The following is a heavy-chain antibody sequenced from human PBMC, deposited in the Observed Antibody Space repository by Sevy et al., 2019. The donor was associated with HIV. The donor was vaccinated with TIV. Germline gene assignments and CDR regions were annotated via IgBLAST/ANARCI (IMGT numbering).Heavy chain of an antibody. CDR2: ITWDAAKT. CDR3: AKDIPGWSGFDY. Sequence: GGSLRLSCAASGFTFDDYTMHWVRQVPGKGLEWVSLITWDAAKTDNADSVKGRFTVSRDNSENSLYLQMNSLRNEDTALYFCAKDIPGWSGFDYWGQGTLVTVSS. CDR1: GFTFDDYT. V-gene: IGHV3-43*01. D-gene: IGHD3-10*01. J-gene: IGHJ4*02.